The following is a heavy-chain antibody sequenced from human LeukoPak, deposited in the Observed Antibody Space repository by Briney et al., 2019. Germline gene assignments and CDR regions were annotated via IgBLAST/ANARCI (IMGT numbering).Heavy chain of an antibody. V-gene: IGHV4-59*01. CDR2: ICYSGTTYST. D-gene: IGHD6-25*01. CDR3: ARDIPSAADAFDI. CDR1: GDSISGYC. Sequence: SETLSLTCTVSGDSISGYCWSWIRQPPGKGLEWVGYICYSGTTYSTYYNPSLKSRVTLSVDTSKNQFSLKLNSVTAADTAVYYCARDIPSAADAFDIWGQGTMVTVSS. J-gene: IGHJ3*02.